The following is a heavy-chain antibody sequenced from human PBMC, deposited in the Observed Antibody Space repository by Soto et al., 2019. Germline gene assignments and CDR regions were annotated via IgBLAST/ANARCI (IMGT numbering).Heavy chain of an antibody. V-gene: IGHV4-61*01. CDR3: ARRVGATPPRD. CDR1: GTSVSSNSNH. Sequence: QVQLQESGPGLVKPSETLSLTCTVSGTSVSSNSNHWSWVRQPPGKGLEWIGYIYYDGTTNYNPSLKNRVTISLDTSKNQFSLKVTSATAVDTAVYYCARRVGATPPRDWGQGTLVTVSS. D-gene: IGHD1-26*01. J-gene: IGHJ4*02. CDR2: IYYDGTT.